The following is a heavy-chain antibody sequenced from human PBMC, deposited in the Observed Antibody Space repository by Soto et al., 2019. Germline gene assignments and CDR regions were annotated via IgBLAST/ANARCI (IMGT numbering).Heavy chain of an antibody. CDR3: AGYSSSWYFDY. Sequence: ASETLSLTCTVSGGSISSGGYYWSWIRQHPGKGLEWIGYIYYSGSTYYNPSLKSRVTISVDTSKNQFSLKLSSVTAADTAVYYCAGYSSSWYFDYWGQGTLVTVSS. CDR1: GGSISSGGYY. CDR2: IYYSGST. J-gene: IGHJ4*02. D-gene: IGHD6-13*01. V-gene: IGHV4-31*03.